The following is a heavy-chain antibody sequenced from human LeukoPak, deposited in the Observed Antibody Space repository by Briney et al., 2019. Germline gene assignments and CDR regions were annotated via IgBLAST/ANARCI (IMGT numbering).Heavy chain of an antibody. D-gene: IGHD1-1*01. Sequence: SETLSLTCAVYGESLSAYYWSWIRQSPGKELEWIAEINHRGDTNYNPSVKSRVTISIDTSKNQFSLKVRSLTAADTAVYYCARGPTISETGYFDFWGQGTLVTVSS. CDR1: GESLSAYY. J-gene: IGHJ4*03. CDR2: INHRGDT. V-gene: IGHV4-34*01. CDR3: ARGPTISETGYFDF.